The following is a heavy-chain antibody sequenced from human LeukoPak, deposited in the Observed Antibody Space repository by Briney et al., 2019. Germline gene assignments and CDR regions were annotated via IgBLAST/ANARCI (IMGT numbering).Heavy chain of an antibody. D-gene: IGHD1-1*01. CDR3: VKRWTGTTIGQQDY. J-gene: IGHJ4*02. V-gene: IGHV3-30*18. CDR2: ISYDGSNK. Sequence: GGSLRLSCAASGFIFSTYGMHWVRQAPGKGLEWVAVISYDGSNKYYADSVKGRFTISRDNSKNTLYLQMKSLRAEDMAVYYCVKRWTGTTIGQQDYWGQGTLVTVSS. CDR1: GFIFSTYG.